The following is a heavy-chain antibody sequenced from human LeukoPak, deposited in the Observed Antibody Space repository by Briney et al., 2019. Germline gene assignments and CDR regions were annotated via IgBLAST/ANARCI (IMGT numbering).Heavy chain of an antibody. CDR1: GYTFTGYY. V-gene: IGHV1-8*02. CDR2: MNPKSGNT. Sequence: ASVKVSCKASGYTFTGYYLHWVRQAPGQGLEWVGWMNPKSGNTGYAQKFQGRVTMSRNTSITTAYMELRSLRSEDTAIYYCARARAVGQWADAFDIWGQGTLVSVPS. D-gene: IGHD1-26*01. J-gene: IGHJ3*02. CDR3: ARARAVGQWADAFDI.